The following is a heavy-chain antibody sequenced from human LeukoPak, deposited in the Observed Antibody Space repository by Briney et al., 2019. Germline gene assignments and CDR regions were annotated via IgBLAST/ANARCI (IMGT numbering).Heavy chain of an antibody. V-gene: IGHV4-59*11. D-gene: IGHD4-17*01. CDR3: GRDLVTVTKGFDI. Sequence: SETLSLTWAVAVDSPTSQYSTWVRHPPGKGLGWVWYISYIVSTNSNPSPKSRVTISIDTSQNQFSLKRSSGTATSTAVYSGGRDLVTVTKGFDIWGQGTMVSVSP. J-gene: IGHJ3*02. CDR2: ISYIVST. CDR1: VDSPTSQY.